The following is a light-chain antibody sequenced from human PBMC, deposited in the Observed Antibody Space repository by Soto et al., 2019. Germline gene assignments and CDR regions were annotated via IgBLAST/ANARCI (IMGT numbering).Light chain of an antibody. CDR1: QTISSW. J-gene: IGKJ5*01. V-gene: IGKV1-5*03. CDR2: KAS. CDR3: PQRSNWSIT. Sequence: DIQMTQSPSTLSGSVGDRVTITCRASQTISSWLAWYQQKPGKAPKLLIYKASTLKSGVPSRFSGSGSGTEFTLTISSLQTDDFPIYYCPQRSNWSITSSQGTRLEIK.